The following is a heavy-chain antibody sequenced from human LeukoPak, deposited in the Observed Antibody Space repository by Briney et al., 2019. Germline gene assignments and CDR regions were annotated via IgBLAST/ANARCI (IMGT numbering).Heavy chain of an antibody. CDR3: ARERTGYYIVY. CDR1: GFTFNNYA. J-gene: IGHJ4*02. CDR2: ITYDGSDK. Sequence: PGRSLRLSCAASGFTFNNYAMHWVRQAPGKGLEWVALITYDGSDKYYADSVKGRLTISRDSSENTLYLQMNSLRADDTALYYCARERTGYYIVYWGQGTLVTVSS. V-gene: IGHV3-30*04. D-gene: IGHD3-3*01.